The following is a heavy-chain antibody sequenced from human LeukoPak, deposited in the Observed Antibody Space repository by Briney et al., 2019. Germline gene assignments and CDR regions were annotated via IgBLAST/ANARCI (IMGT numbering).Heavy chain of an antibody. CDR2: IKQDGSEK. J-gene: IGHJ4*02. Sequence: PGGSLRLSCAASGFTFSSYWMSWVRQAPGKGLEWVANIKQDGSEKYYVDSVKGRFTISRDNAKNSLYLQMNSLRAEDTAVYYCAKDEDYGDYYFDYWGQGTLVTVSS. CDR3: AKDEDYGDYYFDY. CDR1: GFTFSSYW. V-gene: IGHV3-7*03. D-gene: IGHD4-17*01.